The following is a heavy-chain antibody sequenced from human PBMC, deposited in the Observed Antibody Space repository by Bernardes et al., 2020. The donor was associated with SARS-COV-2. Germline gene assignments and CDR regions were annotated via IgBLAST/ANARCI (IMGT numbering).Heavy chain of an antibody. D-gene: IGHD4-17*01. Sequence: ASVKVSCKASNYTFSSHGFSWVRQSPGQGLEWVGWVSSDDGKTYYAQRLQGRVTLTTDASTRTAYMELGSLRSDDTAVYYCARATTVTTWFDNWGQGTLV. CDR3: ARATTVTTWFDN. CDR2: VSSDDGKT. J-gene: IGHJ4*02. V-gene: IGHV1-18*01. CDR1: NYTFSSHG.